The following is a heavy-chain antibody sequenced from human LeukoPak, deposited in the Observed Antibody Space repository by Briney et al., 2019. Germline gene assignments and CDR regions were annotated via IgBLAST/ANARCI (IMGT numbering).Heavy chain of an antibody. Sequence: SETLSLTCTVSGGSISTSNYYWGWIRQPPGKGLEWIGNIFYSGSTYYSPSLKSRFTIAVDTYRNELSLKLNSFTAADTAVYYCAKSNGYGLLDIWGQGTMVTVSS. J-gene: IGHJ3*02. D-gene: IGHD5-18*01. CDR1: GGSISTSNYY. V-gene: IGHV4-39*07. CDR3: AKSNGYGLLDI. CDR2: IFYSGST.